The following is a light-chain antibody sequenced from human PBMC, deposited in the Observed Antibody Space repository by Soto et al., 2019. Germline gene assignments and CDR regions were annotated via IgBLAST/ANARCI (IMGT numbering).Light chain of an antibody. CDR2: AAS. J-gene: IGKJ1*01. CDR1: QNSGIY. CDR3: QHCYTLPHT. V-gene: IGKV1-39*01. Sequence: SHSGSVGDILTISSLASQNSGIYLNWDHQKPGKAPKLLIFAASTLQSGVPSRFRGSGSGTDFTLTIGSLQPEDFATYCCQHCYTLPHTFGQRTKVEIK.